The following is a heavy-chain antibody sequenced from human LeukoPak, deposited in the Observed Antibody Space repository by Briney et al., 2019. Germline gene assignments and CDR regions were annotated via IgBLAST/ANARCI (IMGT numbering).Heavy chain of an antibody. CDR2: MYYSGSA. D-gene: IGHD3-3*01. CDR1: GGSVSSTNDY. CDR3: AREGGFYRPLDY. J-gene: IGHJ4*02. V-gene: IGHV4-39*07. Sequence: SETLSLTCTVSGGSVSSTNDYWGWIRQPPGKGLEWIGSMYYSGSAWYNPSLKSRVTISVDTSRNQFSLKLNSVTAADTAVYYCAREGGFYRPLDYSGQGTLVTVSS.